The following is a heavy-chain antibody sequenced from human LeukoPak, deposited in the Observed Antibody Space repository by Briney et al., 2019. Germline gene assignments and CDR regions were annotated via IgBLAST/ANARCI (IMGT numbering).Heavy chain of an antibody. J-gene: IGHJ5*02. CDR3: ARPYSSGWDNWFDP. CDR1: GFTFSSYW. D-gene: IGHD6-19*01. V-gene: IGHV3-74*01. Sequence: GGSLRLSCAASGFTFSSYWMHWVRQAPGKGLVWVSRIKTDGSNTNYADSVKGRFTISRDNAKNTLYLQMNSLRAEDTAVYYCARPYSSGWDNWFDPWGQGTLVTVSS. CDR2: IKTDGSNT.